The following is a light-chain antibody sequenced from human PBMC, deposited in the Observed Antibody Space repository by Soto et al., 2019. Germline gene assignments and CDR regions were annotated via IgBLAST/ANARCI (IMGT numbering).Light chain of an antibody. CDR1: QSISSW. CDR3: QQYHSYSLT. J-gene: IGKJ4*01. CDR2: KAS. Sequence: DIQMTQSPSTLSASVGDRVTITCRASQSISSWLAWYQQKPGKAPKLLIYKASSLEGGVPSRFSGSGSGTDFTLTISSLQADDSATYYCQQYHSYSLTFGGGTKVDNK. V-gene: IGKV1-5*03.